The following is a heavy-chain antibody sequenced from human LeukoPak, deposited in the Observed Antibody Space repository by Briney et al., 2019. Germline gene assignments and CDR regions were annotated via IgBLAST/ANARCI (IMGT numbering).Heavy chain of an antibody. Sequence: SETLSLTCAVYGGSFSGYYWSWIRQPPGKGLEWIGEINHSGSTNYNPSFKSRVTISVDTSKNQFSLKLSSVTAADTAVYYCARVRRYCSSTSCYQDWERWFDPWGQGTLVTVSS. CDR1: GGSFSGYY. V-gene: IGHV4-34*01. D-gene: IGHD2-2*01. J-gene: IGHJ5*02. CDR2: INHSGST. CDR3: ARVRRYCSSTSCYQDWERWFDP.